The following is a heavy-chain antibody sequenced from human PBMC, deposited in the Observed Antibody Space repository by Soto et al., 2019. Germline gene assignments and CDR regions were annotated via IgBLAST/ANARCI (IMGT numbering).Heavy chain of an antibody. CDR1: GFTFSSYA. D-gene: IGHD3-22*01. CDR2: MSGSGGST. V-gene: IGHV3-23*01. Sequence: GGSLRLSCAASGFTFSSYAMSWVRQAPGKGLEGVSAMSGSGGSTYYADSVKGRFTISRDNSKNTLYLQMNSLRAEETAVYYCAKDRGDSSGYYYEGLWDIWGQGTMVTASS. CDR3: AKDRGDSSGYYYEGLWDI. J-gene: IGHJ3*02.